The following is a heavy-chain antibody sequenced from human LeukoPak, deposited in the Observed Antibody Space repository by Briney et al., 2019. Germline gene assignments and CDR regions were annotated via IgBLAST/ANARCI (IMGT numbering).Heavy chain of an antibody. CDR1: GGTFSSCA. CDR2: IIPIFGTA. CDR3: ASPSSSSSRSFLLFDY. J-gene: IGHJ4*02. V-gene: IGHV1-69*13. D-gene: IGHD6-6*01. Sequence: SVKVSCKASGGTFSSCAFSWVRQAPGQGLEWMGGIIPIFGTANYAQKFQGRVTITADESTSTAYMELSSLRSEDTAVYYCASPSSSSSRSFLLFDYWGQGTLVTVSS.